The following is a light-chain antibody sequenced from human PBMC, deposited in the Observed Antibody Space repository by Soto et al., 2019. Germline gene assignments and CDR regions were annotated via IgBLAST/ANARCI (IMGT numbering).Light chain of an antibody. CDR2: AAS. Sequence: EIVLTQSPVTLSLSPVEGATLSCRASQTVSKNYLAWYQQEAGQAPRLVIYAASTRATGIPDRFSGSGSGTDFTLTISRLEPEDFAVFYCQQYAVSPITFGQGTRLEIK. CDR3: QQYAVSPIT. J-gene: IGKJ5*01. V-gene: IGKV3-20*01. CDR1: QTVSKNY.